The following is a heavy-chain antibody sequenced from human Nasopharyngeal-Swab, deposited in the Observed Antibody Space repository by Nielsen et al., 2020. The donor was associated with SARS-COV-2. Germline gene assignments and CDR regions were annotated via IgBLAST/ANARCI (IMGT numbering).Heavy chain of an antibody. V-gene: IGHV4-34*01. CDR2: INHSGST. J-gene: IGHJ4*02. Sequence: SETLSLTCAVYGGSFSVYYWSWIRQPPGKGLEWIGEINHSGSTNYNPSLKSRVTISVDTSKNQFSLKLYSVTAADTAVYYCARGLTYFFDSGSYYPLGFWGQGTLVTVSS. CDR1: GGSFSVYY. D-gene: IGHD3-22*01. CDR3: ARGLTYFFDSGSYYPLGF.